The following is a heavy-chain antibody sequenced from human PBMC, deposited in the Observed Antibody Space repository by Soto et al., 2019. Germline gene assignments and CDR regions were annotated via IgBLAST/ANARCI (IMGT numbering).Heavy chain of an antibody. Sequence: QITLKESGPTLVKPTQTLTLTCTFSGFSLSTSGVGVGWIRQPPGKALEWLAVIYWDDYKHYSPSLKSRLTITKDTSKNQVVLTRTNMDPVDTATYYCAHKGYGDYPLDYWGQGTLLTVSS. CDR3: AHKGYGDYPLDY. J-gene: IGHJ4*02. V-gene: IGHV2-5*02. CDR2: IYWDDYK. D-gene: IGHD4-17*01. CDR1: GFSLSTSGVG.